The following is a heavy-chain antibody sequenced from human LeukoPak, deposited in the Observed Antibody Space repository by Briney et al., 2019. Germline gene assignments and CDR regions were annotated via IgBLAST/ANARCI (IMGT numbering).Heavy chain of an antibody. CDR3: ARLGSLGSGTAPFDY. V-gene: IGHV4-4*02. CDR2: IYHSESA. CDR1: GASITSGNW. J-gene: IGHJ4*02. Sequence: SETLSLTCAVSGASITSGNWWTWVRQSPGKGLEWIGVIYHSESAKYSPSLKSRVTISVDNSKNQFSLEMISVTAADTAVYYCARLGSLGSGTAPFDYWGQGSLVTVSS. D-gene: IGHD3-10*01.